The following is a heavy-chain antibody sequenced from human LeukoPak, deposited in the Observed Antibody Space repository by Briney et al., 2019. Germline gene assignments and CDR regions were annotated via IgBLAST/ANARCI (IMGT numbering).Heavy chain of an antibody. CDR2: IYSGGTT. CDR1: GFTVGNNY. V-gene: IGHV3-66*01. D-gene: IGHD3-3*01. CDR3: ARDPPAVTTNTCA. Sequence: LSGGSLRLSCAASGFTVGNNYMNWVRQAPGKGLEWVSLIYSGGTTYYADSVKGRFTISRDSSKNTLYLQMNSLRVEDTAVYYCARDPPAVTTNTCAWGQGTLVTVSS. J-gene: IGHJ5*02.